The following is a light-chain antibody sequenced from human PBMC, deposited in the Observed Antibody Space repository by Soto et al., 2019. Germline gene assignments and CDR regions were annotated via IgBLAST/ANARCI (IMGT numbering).Light chain of an antibody. V-gene: IGKV3-15*01. CDR1: QSVSSN. CDR3: QQYYSYPLT. Sequence: EIVMTQSPATLSVSPGERATLSCRASQSVSSNLAWYQQKPGHAPRLLIYGASTRATGVPARISGSVSGTEFTLTIASLQSEDFATYYCQQYYSYPLTFGQGTKVDIK. CDR2: GAS. J-gene: IGKJ1*01.